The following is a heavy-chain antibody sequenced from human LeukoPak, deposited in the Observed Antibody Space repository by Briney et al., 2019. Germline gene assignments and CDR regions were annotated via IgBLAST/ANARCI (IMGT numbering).Heavy chain of an antibody. D-gene: IGHD4/OR15-4a*01. CDR3: ARRRSLTYYGMDV. Sequence: GESLKISCKGSPYSFTNYWLGWVRQVPGKGLEWMGIIYPGDSDTRYSPSSQGQVTISADKSISTAYLQWSSLKASDTAMYYCARRRSLTYYGMDVWGQGTTVTVSS. J-gene: IGHJ6*02. V-gene: IGHV5-51*01. CDR2: IYPGDSDT. CDR1: PYSFTNYW.